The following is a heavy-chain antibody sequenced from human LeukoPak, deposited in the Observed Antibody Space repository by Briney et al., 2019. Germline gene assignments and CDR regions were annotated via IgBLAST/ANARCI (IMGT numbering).Heavy chain of an antibody. CDR1: GFTFSSYG. CDR3: ARVIGWDEPFDI. CDR2: ISYDGSNK. J-gene: IGHJ3*02. Sequence: SGGSLRLSCAASGFTFSSYGMHWVRQAPGKGLEWVAVISYDGSNKYYADSVKGRFTISRDNAKNTLYLQMNSLRDEDTAVYHCARVIGWDEPFDIWGQGTMVTVSS. V-gene: IGHV3-30*03. D-gene: IGHD1-26*01.